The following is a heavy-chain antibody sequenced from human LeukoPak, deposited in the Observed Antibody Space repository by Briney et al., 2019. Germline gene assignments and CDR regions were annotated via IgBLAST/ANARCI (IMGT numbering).Heavy chain of an antibody. CDR2: INHSGST. V-gene: IGHV4-34*01. CDR1: GGSISGYY. Sequence: PSETLSLICTVSGGSISGYYWSWIRQPPGKGLEWIGEINHSGSTNYNPSLKSRVTISVDKSKNQFSLKLSSVTAADTAVYYCAREPRNYGSGSSYGMDVWGQGTTVTVSS. CDR3: AREPRNYGSGSSYGMDV. J-gene: IGHJ6*02. D-gene: IGHD3-10*01.